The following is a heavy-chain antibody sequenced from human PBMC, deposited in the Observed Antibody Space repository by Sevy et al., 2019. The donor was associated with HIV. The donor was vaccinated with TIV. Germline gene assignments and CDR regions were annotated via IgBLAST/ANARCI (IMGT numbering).Heavy chain of an antibody. J-gene: IGHJ4*02. D-gene: IGHD3-10*01. CDR3: ASSKGDYYYGSGSLHADY. Sequence: GGSLRLSCAASEFTFSSYWRHWVRQAPGKGLVWVSRINSDGISTSYADSVKGRFTISRDNAKNTLYLQMNSLRAEDTAVYYCASSKGDYYYGSGSLHADYWGQGTLVTVSS. V-gene: IGHV3-74*01. CDR1: EFTFSSYW. CDR2: INSDGIST.